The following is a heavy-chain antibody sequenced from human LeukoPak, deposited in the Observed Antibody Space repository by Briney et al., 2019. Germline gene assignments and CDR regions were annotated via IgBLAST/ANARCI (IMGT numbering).Heavy chain of an antibody. CDR2: IKEDASEK. Sequence: GGSLRLSCAASVFTFSSYWMAWVRQAPGKGPEWVANIKEDASEKYYVDSVKGRFTISRDNAKNSLYLQLNSLRAEDTAVYHCARDSSGSLDNWGQGTLVTVSS. CDR1: VFTFSSYW. CDR3: ARDSSGSLDN. J-gene: IGHJ4*02. V-gene: IGHV3-7*04. D-gene: IGHD6-19*01.